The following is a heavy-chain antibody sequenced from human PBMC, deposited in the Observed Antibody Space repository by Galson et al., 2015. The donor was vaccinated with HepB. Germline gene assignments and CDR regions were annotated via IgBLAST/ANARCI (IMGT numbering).Heavy chain of an antibody. Sequence: SCKASGYTFTSYYMHWVRQAPGQGLEWMGIINPSGGSTSYAQKLQGRVTMTRDTSTSTVYMELNSLRAEDTAVYYCARDDPYSSGPYYYYGMDVWGQGTTVTVSS. CDR2: INPSGGST. CDR3: ARDDPYSSGPYYYYGMDV. CDR1: GYTFTSYY. J-gene: IGHJ6*02. V-gene: IGHV1-46*04. D-gene: IGHD6-19*01.